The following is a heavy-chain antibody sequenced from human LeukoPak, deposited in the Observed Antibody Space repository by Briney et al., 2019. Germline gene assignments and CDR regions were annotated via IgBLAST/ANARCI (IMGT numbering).Heavy chain of an antibody. CDR1: GFTFSSYS. Sequence: PGWSLRLSCAASGFTFSSYSMNWVRQAPGKGLEWIGEINHSGSTNYNPSLKSRVTISVDTSKNQFSLKLSSVTAADTAVYYCATPYSSGDGAFDIWGQGTMVTVSS. CDR3: ATPYSSGDGAFDI. V-gene: IGHV4-34*08. J-gene: IGHJ3*02. CDR2: INHSGST. D-gene: IGHD3-22*01.